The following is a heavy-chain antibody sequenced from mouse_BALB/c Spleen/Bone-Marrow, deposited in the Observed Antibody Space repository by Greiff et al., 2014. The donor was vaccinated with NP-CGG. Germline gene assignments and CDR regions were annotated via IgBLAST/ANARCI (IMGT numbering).Heavy chain of an antibody. CDR2: IYPGDGDT. CDR1: GYTFTSYW. J-gene: IGHJ4*01. V-gene: IGHV1-87*01. CDR3: ASPYGNDDAIDY. Sequence: LVESGAELARPGASVKLSCKASGYTFTSYWMQWVKQRPGQGLEWIGAIYPGDGDTRYTQKFRGKATLTADKSSNTAYMQLSSLTSEAYAVYFYASPYGNDDAIDYWGQGTSLTVSS. D-gene: IGHD2-14*01.